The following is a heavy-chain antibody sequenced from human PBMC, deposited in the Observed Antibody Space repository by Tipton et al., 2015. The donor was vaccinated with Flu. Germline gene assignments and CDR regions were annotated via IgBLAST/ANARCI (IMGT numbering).Heavy chain of an antibody. D-gene: IGHD3-10*01. J-gene: IGHJ4*02. CDR1: GFTFSSHG. Sequence: SLRLSCAASGFTFSSHGMHWVRQAPGKGLEYVSAITGNGGSTYYADSVKGRFTISRDNSKNTLYLRMYSLRPEDMGVSYCARWGAGGTRGYDYWGQGTLVIVSS. CDR2: ITGNGGST. V-gene: IGHV3-64*02. CDR3: ARWGAGGTRGYDY.